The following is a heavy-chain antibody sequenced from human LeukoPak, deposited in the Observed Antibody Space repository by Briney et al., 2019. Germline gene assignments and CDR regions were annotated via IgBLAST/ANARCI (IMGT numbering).Heavy chain of an antibody. CDR3: ARETDIVVVPAAIREGKQKYYYYGMDV. CDR2: IYDSGST. V-gene: IGHV4-30-4*01. D-gene: IGHD2-2*01. J-gene: IGHJ6*02. Sequence: SETLSLTCTVSGGSISSGDYYWSWIRQPPGKGLEWIGYIYDSGSTYYNPSLKSRVTISVDTSKNQFSLKLSSVTAADTAVYYCARETDIVVVPAAIREGKQKYYYYGMDVWGQGTTVTVSS. CDR1: GGSISSGDYY.